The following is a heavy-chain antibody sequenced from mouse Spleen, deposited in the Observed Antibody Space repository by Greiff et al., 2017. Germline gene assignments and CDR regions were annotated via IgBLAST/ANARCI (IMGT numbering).Heavy chain of an antibody. Sequence: VQLQQSGAELVRPGASVTLSCKASGYTFTDYEMHWVKQTPVHGLEWIGAIDPETGGTAYNQKFKGKAILTADKSSSTAYMELRSLTSEDSAVYYCTRWDYYGYWGQGTLVTVSA. J-gene: IGHJ3*01. CDR3: TRWDYYGY. CDR1: GYTFTDYE. CDR2: IDPETGGT. D-gene: IGHD1-1*01. V-gene: IGHV1-15*01.